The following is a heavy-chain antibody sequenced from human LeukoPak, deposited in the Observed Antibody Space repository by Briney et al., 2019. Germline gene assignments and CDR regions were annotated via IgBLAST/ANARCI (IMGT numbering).Heavy chain of an antibody. CDR3: AREGQDMDV. CDR2: IYYTENA. J-gene: IGHJ6*02. CDR1: GFTVSSNY. Sequence: GSLRLSCAASGFTVSSNYMSWVRQAPGKGLEWLGSIYYTENAYYNSSLKSRITLSIDTSKNQFSLKLSSVTAADTAVYYCAREGQDMDVWGQGTTVTVSS. V-gene: IGHV4-59*02.